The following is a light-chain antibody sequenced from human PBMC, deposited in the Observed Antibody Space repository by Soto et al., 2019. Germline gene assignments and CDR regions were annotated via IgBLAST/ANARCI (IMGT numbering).Light chain of an antibody. Sequence: EIVTTQSPATLSVSPGERATLSCRTGQSVSSGLAWYQQKPGQAPRLLIYGASTRATGIPARFSGSGSGTEFTLTISSLQSEDFAVYYCQQYNTWPLTFGGGTKVEIK. CDR1: QSVSSG. J-gene: IGKJ4*01. V-gene: IGKV3-15*01. CDR2: GAS. CDR3: QQYNTWPLT.